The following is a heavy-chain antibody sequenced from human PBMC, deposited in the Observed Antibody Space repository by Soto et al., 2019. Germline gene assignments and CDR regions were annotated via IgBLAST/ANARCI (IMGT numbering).Heavy chain of an antibody. CDR3: ARDRAYYDFWCGYRPPGGDAFDI. CDR1: GGTFSSYA. CDR2: IIPIFGTA. J-gene: IGHJ3*02. V-gene: IGHV1-69*06. Sequence: SVKVSCKASGGTFSSYAISWVPQAPGQGLEWMGGIIPIFGTANYAQKFQGRVTITADKSTSTAYMELSSLRSEDTAVYYCARDRAYYDFWCGYRPPGGDAFDIWG. D-gene: IGHD3-3*01.